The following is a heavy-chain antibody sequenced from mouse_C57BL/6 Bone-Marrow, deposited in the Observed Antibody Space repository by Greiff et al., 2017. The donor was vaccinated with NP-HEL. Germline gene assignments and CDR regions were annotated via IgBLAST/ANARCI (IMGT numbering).Heavy chain of an antibody. J-gene: IGHJ3*01. CDR2: FHPYNDDT. D-gene: IGHD2-4*01. CDR1: GYTFTTYP. CDR3: ARGYDYDGSLAY. Sequence: QVQLKESGAELVKPGASVKMSCKASGYTFTTYPIEWMKQNHGQSLEWIGNFHPYNDDTKYNEKFKGKATLTVEKSSSTVYLELSRLTSDDSAVYYCARGYDYDGSLAYWGQGTLVTVSA. V-gene: IGHV1-47*01.